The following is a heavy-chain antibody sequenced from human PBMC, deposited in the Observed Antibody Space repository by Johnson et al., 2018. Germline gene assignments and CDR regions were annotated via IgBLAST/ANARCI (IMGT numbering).Heavy chain of an antibody. J-gene: IGHJ6*02. Sequence: QVQLVQSGAEVKKPGSSVKVSCKASGGTFSSYAISWVRQAPGQGLEWMGGILPIFGTANYAQRFQGRVTITADQSTSTADMELSSLRSEDTTVYFCARGEGATTPYYYGMDVWGQGTTVTVSS. CDR2: ILPIFGTA. CDR1: GGTFSSYA. V-gene: IGHV1-69*12. CDR3: ARGEGATTPYYYGMDV. D-gene: IGHD1-26*01.